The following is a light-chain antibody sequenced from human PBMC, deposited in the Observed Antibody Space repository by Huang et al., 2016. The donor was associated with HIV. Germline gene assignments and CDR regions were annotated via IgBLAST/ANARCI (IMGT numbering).Light chain of an antibody. CDR2: VAY. V-gene: IGKV1-39*01. J-gene: IGKJ1*01. CDR3: QQSYTTSRT. CDR1: QSISRY. Sequence: DIQMTQSPSSLSASVGDRVTITCRASQSISRYLNWYKQKPGKAPKVVIYVAYEVQSGVPSRFSGSGSGTDFTLTISSLQPEDFATYYCQQSYTTSRTFGQGTKVEIK.